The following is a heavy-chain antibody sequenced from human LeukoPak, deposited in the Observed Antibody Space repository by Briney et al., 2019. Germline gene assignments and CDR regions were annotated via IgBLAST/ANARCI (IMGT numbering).Heavy chain of an antibody. CDR3: EGWERPFDY. D-gene: IGHD1-26*01. CDR1: GFTVSTNY. CDR2: VYSDGKT. V-gene: IGHV3-53*01. Sequence: GGSLRLSCAASGFTVSTNYMSWARQAPGKGVEGVSVVYSDGKTCYTDAVKGRFTISKDNSRNTLYLQMNSLRAEDTAVYYCEGWERPFDYWGQGTLVTVSS. J-gene: IGHJ4*02.